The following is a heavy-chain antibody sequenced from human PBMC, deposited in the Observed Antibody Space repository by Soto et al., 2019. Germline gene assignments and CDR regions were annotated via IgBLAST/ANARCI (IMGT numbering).Heavy chain of an antibody. Sequence: EVQLVESGGGLVKPGGSLRLSCAASGFTFNTSNMNWVRQAPGKGLEWVSSISSGGQYIYYADSLRGRFTISRDNAKNPLSLQINRLRAEDTAVYYCAVTPSSYSSWLFASWGQGTLVTVSS. CDR1: GFTFNTSN. CDR2: ISSGGQYI. J-gene: IGHJ4*02. V-gene: IGHV3-21*01. CDR3: AVTPSSYSSWLFAS. D-gene: IGHD6-19*01.